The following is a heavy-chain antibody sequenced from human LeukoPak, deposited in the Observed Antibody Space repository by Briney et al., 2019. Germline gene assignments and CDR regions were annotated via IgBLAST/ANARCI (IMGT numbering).Heavy chain of an antibody. D-gene: IGHD6-19*01. CDR3: AKDGWYYFDY. J-gene: IGHJ4*02. V-gene: IGHV3-23*01. CDR2: ISGSGGST. CDR1: GFTFSNYA. Sequence: PGGSLRLSCAASGFTFSNYAMSWVRQAPGKGLEWVSTISGSGGSTYYADSVKGRFTISRDNSKNTLYLQMNSLRAEDTAVYYCAKDGWYYFDYWGQGTLVTVSS.